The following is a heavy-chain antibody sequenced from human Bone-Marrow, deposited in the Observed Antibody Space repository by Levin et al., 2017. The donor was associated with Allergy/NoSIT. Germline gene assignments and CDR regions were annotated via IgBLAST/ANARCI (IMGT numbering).Heavy chain of an antibody. CDR3: AKDFFRGIVVVPAALFDY. D-gene: IGHD2-2*01. Sequence: GGSLRLSCAASGFTFSSYGMHWVRQAPGKGLEWVAVISYDGSNKYYADSVKGRFTISRDNSKNTLYLQMNSLRAEDTAVYYCAKDFFRGIVVVPAALFDYWGQGTLVTVSS. J-gene: IGHJ4*02. CDR1: GFTFSSYG. V-gene: IGHV3-30*18. CDR2: ISYDGSNK.